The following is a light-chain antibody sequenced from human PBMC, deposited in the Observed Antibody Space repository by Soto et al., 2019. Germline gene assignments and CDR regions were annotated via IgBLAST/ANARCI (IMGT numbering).Light chain of an antibody. CDR2: GAS. Sequence: EIVLTQSPGTLSLSPGERATLSCRASQSVGNSYLAWYQQRPGQAPRLLIYGASSRATGIPDRFSGSGSGTDFTLTISRLEPEDFAVYYCHQYGSSPAWTFGQGTKVDIK. V-gene: IGKV3-20*01. J-gene: IGKJ1*01. CDR3: HQYGSSPAWT. CDR1: QSVGNSY.